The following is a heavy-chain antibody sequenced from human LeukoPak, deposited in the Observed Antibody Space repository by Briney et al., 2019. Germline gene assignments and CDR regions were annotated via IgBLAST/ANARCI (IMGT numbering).Heavy chain of an antibody. Sequence: GGSLRLSCAASGFTFSSYGVHWVRQAPGKGLEWVAFIRYDGSNKYYADSVKGRFTISRDNSKNTLYLQMNSLRAEDTAVYYCARDAEWDYYGSGSYNCWGQGTLVSVSS. D-gene: IGHD3-10*01. CDR3: ARDAEWDYYGSGSYNC. CDR2: IRYDGSNK. J-gene: IGHJ4*02. CDR1: GFTFSSYG. V-gene: IGHV3-30*02.